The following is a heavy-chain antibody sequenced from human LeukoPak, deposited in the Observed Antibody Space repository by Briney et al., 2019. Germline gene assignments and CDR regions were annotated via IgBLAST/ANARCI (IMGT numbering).Heavy chain of an antibody. CDR2: INHRGST. J-gene: IGHJ4*02. CDR1: GGSFSGYY. CDR3: ARQRKIAAAGTRFDY. V-gene: IGHV4-34*01. Sequence: PSETLSLTCAVYGGSFSGYYWSWIRQPPGKGLEWIGEINHRGSTNYNPSLKSRVTISVDTSKNQYSLKLRSVTAADTAVYYCARQRKIAAAGTRFDYWGQGTLVTVSS. D-gene: IGHD6-13*01.